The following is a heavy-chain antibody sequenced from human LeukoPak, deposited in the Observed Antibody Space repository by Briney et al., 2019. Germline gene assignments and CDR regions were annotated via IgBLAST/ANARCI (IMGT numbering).Heavy chain of an antibody. CDR2: ISAYNGNT. CDR1: GYTFTSVG. Sequence: GASVKVSCKASGYTFTSVGISWVRQAPGQGLEWMGWISAYNGNTNYAQKLQGRVTMTTDTSTSTAYMELRSLRSDDTAVYYRAYEQQLAFDYWGQGTLVTVYS. D-gene: IGHD6-13*01. V-gene: IGHV1-18*01. J-gene: IGHJ4*02. CDR3: AYEQQLAFDY.